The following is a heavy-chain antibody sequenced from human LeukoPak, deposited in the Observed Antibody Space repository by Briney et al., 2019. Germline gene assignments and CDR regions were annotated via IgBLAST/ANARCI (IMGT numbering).Heavy chain of an antibody. CDR1: GFTFRNHW. V-gene: IGHV3-74*03. CDR2: ISSDGSST. D-gene: IGHD6-6*01. CDR3: ARDQRVTGRPDIDY. Sequence: GGSLRLSCAASGFTFRNHWMHWVRQTPGKGLVWVSRISSDGSSTTHADSVKGRFTISRDNAKNTLYLQMNKLRAEDTAMYYCARDQRVTGRPDIDYWGQGTLVIVSS. J-gene: IGHJ4*02.